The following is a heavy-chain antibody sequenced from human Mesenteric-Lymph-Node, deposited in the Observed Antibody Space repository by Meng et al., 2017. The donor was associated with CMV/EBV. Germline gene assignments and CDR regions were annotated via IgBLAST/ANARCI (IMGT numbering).Heavy chain of an antibody. D-gene: IGHD2-2*01. CDR1: FTFSSYA. CDR2: ISGSGGST. CDR3: AKVPDDIVVVPARFDP. J-gene: IGHJ5*02. Sequence: FTFSSYAMSWVRQAPGKGLEWVSAISGSGGSTYYADSVKGRFTISRDNSKNTLYLQMNSLRAEDTAVYYCAKVPDDIVVVPARFDPWGQGTLVTVSS. V-gene: IGHV3-23*01.